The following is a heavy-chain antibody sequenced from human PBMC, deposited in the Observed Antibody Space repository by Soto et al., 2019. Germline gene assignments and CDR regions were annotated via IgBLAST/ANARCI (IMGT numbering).Heavy chain of an antibody. V-gene: IGHV4-39*01. CDR1: NGSISSRSSY. CDR2: IYYIGNT. J-gene: IGHJ4*01. D-gene: IGHD4-17*01. CDR3: GGQDYGAKGYYFEN. Sequence: QLQLQESGSGPVKPSETLSLTCIVSNGSISSRSSYWGWIRQTPGKGLEWIGSIYYIGNTYYNPSLKSRVTISIDTSKTQFSLKMNSVTAADTAVYFCGGQDYGAKGYYFENCG.